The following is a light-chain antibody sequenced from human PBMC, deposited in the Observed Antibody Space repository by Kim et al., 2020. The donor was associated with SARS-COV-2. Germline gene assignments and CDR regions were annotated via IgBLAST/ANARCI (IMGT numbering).Light chain of an antibody. CDR1: QSLLHSNGITY. V-gene: IGKV2-28*01. CDR2: MGS. Sequence: ESASSSCRSSQSLLHSNGITYLDWFLQKAGQSPQLLVYMGSTRASGVPERFSGSGSGTDFTLKISRVEAEDVGIYYCMQGTQTMTFGQGTRLEIK. CDR3: MQGTQTMT. J-gene: IGKJ5*01.